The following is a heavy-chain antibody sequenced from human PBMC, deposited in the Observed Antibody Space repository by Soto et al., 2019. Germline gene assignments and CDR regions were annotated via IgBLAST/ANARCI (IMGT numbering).Heavy chain of an antibody. CDR3: TTGPRRENDYSNYGRAFDI. V-gene: IGHV3-15*01. D-gene: IGHD4-4*01. J-gene: IGHJ3*02. CDR2: IKSKTDGGTT. CDR1: GFTFSNAW. Sequence: GGSLRLSCAASGFTFSNAWMSWVRQAPGKGLEWVGRIKSKTDGGTTDYAAPVKGRFTISRDDSKNTLYLQMNSLKAEDTAVYYCTTGPRRENDYSNYGRAFDIWGQGTMVTVSS.